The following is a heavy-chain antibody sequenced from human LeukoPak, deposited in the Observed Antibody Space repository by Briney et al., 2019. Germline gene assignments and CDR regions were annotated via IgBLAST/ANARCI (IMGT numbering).Heavy chain of an antibody. D-gene: IGHD3-10*01. CDR2: IYYSGST. J-gene: IGHJ4*02. CDR1: GGSISSSSYY. V-gene: IGHV4-39*07. Sequence: PSETLSLTCTVSGGSISSSSYYWGWIRQPPGKGLEWIGSIYYSGSTYYNPSLKSRVTISVDTSKNQFSLKLSSVTAADTAVYYCARVCYYGSGNPLGYFDYWGQGTLVTVSS. CDR3: ARVCYYGSGNPLGYFDY.